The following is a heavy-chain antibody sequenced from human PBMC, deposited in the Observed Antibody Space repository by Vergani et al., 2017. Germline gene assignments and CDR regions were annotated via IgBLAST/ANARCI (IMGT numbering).Heavy chain of an antibody. D-gene: IGHD3-10*01. CDR2: IYYSGST. Sequence: QVQLQESGPGLVKPSQTLSLTCTVSGGSISSGDYYWSWIRQPPGKGLEWIGYIYYSGSTYYNPSLKSRVTISVDTSKNQFSLKLSSVTAADTAVYYCARGPENNSLLWFGDPTQNWFDPWGQGTLVTVSS. V-gene: IGHV4-30-4*01. J-gene: IGHJ5*02. CDR1: GGSISSGDYY. CDR3: ARGPENNSLLWFGDPTQNWFDP.